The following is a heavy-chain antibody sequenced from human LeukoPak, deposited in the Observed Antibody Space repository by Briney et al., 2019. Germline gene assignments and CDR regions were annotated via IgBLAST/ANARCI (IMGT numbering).Heavy chain of an antibody. Sequence: SETLSLTCAVSGGSISSGGYSWSWIRQPPGKGLEWIGYIYHSGSTNYNPSLKSRVTISVDTSKNQFSLKLSSVTAADTAVYYCARGSGDYWGQGTLVTVSS. CDR1: GGSISSGGYS. CDR3: ARGSGDY. V-gene: IGHV4-30-2*01. J-gene: IGHJ4*02. CDR2: IYHSGST.